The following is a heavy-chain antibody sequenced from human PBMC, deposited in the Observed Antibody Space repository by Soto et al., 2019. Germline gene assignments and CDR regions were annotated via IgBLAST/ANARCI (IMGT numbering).Heavy chain of an antibody. V-gene: IGHV3-48*03. D-gene: IGHD5-12*01. CDR1: GFTFSDYE. J-gene: IGHJ3*01. CDR3: TKEKSVVDSGYDAFDV. Sequence: GGSLRLSCAASGFTFSDYEMDWVRQAPGKGLEWVAYVSASGGTIFYADSVKGRFIISRDNAESSLSLQMNSLRADDTAVYYCTKEKSVVDSGYDAFDVWGQGTMVTVSS. CDR2: VSASGGTI.